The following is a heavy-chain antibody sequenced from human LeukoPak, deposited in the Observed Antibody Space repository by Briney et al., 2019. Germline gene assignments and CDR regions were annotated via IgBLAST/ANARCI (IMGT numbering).Heavy chain of an antibody. CDR3: ARDVLR. J-gene: IGHJ4*02. V-gene: IGHV4-31*03. Sequence: SQTLSLTCTVSGDSITSGGYYWTWIRQRPGKGLEWIGYIYKTGSTYYNPSLKSRVTMSVDTSRNQFSLKPNSVTAADTAVYYCARDVLRWGQGTLVTVSS. CDR1: GDSITSGGYY. CDR2: IYKTGST.